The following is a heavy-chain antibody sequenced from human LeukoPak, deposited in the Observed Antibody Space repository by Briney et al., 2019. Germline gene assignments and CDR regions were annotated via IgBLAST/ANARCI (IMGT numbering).Heavy chain of an antibody. V-gene: IGHV3-64D*06. Sequence: GGSLRLSCSASGFTFSSYAMHWVRQAPGKGLEYVSAISSNGGSTYYADSVKGRFTISRDNSKNTLYLQMSSLRAEDTAVYYCSITMIVLGAFDIWGQGTMVIVSS. CDR1: GFTFSSYA. D-gene: IGHD3-22*01. J-gene: IGHJ3*02. CDR2: ISSNGGST. CDR3: SITMIVLGAFDI.